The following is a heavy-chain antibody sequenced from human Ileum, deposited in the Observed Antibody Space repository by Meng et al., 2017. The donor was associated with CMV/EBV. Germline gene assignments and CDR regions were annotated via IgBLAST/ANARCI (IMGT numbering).Heavy chain of an antibody. J-gene: IGHJ5*02. CDR1: GFTFTNAW. CDR2: IKTKTDDGTI. Sequence: GGSLRLSCAASGFTFTNAWMNWVRQAPGKGLEWVGRIKTKTDDGTIDYAAPVKGRFTISRDDSENILYLQMNSLKTEDTAVYYCTTFYSSSSFWFDPWGQGTLVTVSS. V-gene: IGHV3-15*01. D-gene: IGHD6-6*01. CDR3: TTFYSSSSFWFDP.